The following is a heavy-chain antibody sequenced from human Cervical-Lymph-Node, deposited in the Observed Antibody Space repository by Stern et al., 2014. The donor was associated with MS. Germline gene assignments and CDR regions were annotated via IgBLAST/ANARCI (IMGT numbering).Heavy chain of an antibody. J-gene: IGHJ4*02. Sequence: VQLVESGGDLVQPGGSLRLACAASGFSFSSYGMTWVRQAPGKGLERVAGIGGTVKTTHYADSAKGRFTISRDNSQNTLYLHMDNLRAEDTAVYYCARDKRYFDFWGQGTLVTVSS. CDR1: GFSFSSYG. CDR3: ARDKRYFDF. CDR2: IGGTVKTT. V-gene: IGHV3-23*04.